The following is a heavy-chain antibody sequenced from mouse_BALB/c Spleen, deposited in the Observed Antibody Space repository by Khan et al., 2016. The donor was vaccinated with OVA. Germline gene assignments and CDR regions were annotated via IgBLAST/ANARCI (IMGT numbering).Heavy chain of an antibody. D-gene: IGHD2-12*01. CDR3: ARPPYSSYSLDH. Sequence: QIQLVQSGPEMKKPGETVKISCKASGYTFTNYGTNWVKQSPGKALKWMGWINTFTGEPKYADDFKGRFAFSLETSASTAYLQINTLKNEDTATYYCARPPYSSYSLDHWGQGTPVTVAS. CDR2: INTFTGEP. CDR1: GYTFTNYG. J-gene: IGHJ4*01. V-gene: IGHV9-3-1*01.